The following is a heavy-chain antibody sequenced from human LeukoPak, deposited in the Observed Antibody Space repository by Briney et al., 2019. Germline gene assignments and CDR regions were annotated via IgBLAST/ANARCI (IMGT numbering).Heavy chain of an antibody. CDR3: ASFFPQDSSGYYDDP. D-gene: IGHD3-22*01. CDR2: INPNSGDT. J-gene: IGHJ5*02. V-gene: IGHV1-2*02. CDR1: GYTFTGYY. Sequence: ASVKVSCKASGYTFTGYYMHWVRQAPGQGLEWMGWINPNSGDTNYAQKFQGRVTMTRDTSISTAYMELSRLRSEDTAVYYCASFFPQDSSGYYDDPWGQGTLVTVSS.